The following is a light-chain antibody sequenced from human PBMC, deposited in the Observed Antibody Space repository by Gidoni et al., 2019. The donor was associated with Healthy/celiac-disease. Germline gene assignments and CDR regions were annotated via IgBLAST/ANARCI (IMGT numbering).Light chain of an antibody. Sequence: DIQLTQSPSFLAASVGDRVTITCRASQGISSYLAWYQQKPGKGPKLLIYAASTLQSGVPSRFSGSGSGTEFTLTIRSLQPEDFATYYCQQLNSYPRTFGGGTKVEIK. CDR2: AAS. CDR3: QQLNSYPRT. J-gene: IGKJ4*01. CDR1: QGISSY. V-gene: IGKV1-9*01.